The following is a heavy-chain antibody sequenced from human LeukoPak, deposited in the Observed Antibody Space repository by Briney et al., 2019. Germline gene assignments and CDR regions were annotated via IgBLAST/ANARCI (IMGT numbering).Heavy chain of an antibody. CDR2: IYYRSKWKN. V-gene: IGHV6-1*01. D-gene: IGHD1-14*01. Sequence: SQTLSLTCAISGDSVSSNSAAWNWIRQSPSRGLEWLGRIYYRSKWKNDYAVSVKSRISVNADTSKNQFSLQLNSVSPEDTAVHYCVRDEPGPDTNFDYWGQGILVTVSS. J-gene: IGHJ4*02. CDR1: GDSVSSNSAA. CDR3: VRDEPGPDTNFDY.